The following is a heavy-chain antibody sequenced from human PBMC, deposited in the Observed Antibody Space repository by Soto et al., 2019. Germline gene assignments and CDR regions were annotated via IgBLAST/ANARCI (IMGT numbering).Heavy chain of an antibody. CDR2: IYYSGST. V-gene: IGHV4-59*01. CDR1: GGSISSYY. D-gene: IGHD3-22*01. J-gene: IGHJ5*02. Sequence: QVQLQESGPGLVKPSETLSLTCTVSGGSISSYYWSWIRQPPGKGLEWIGYIYYSGSTNYNPSLKSRVSMSVXXSKNHFALKLSSVTAADTAVYYCARASYYYDRSGAYNWFDPWGQGTLVTVSS. CDR3: ARASYYYDRSGAYNWFDP.